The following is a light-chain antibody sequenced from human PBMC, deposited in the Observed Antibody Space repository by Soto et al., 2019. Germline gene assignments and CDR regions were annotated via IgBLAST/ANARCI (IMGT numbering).Light chain of an antibody. CDR1: QSISTW. CDR2: KAS. J-gene: IGKJ1*01. Sequence: DIQMTQSPSTLSASVGDSVTITCLSSQSISTWLAWYQQKPGKAPKLLVYKASSLESGVPSRFSGSGSGTEFTLTISSLQPDDFATYYCQHYNSYSEAFGQGTKVDIK. V-gene: IGKV1-5*03. CDR3: QHYNSYSEA.